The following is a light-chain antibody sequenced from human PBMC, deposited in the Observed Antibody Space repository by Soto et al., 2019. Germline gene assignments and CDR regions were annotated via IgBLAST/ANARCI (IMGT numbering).Light chain of an antibody. CDR3: QQYNSYSVT. CDR1: QSITSR. V-gene: IGKV1-5*01. J-gene: IGKJ1*01. Sequence: DIQMTQSPSTLSASAGDTVTITCRASQSITSRLAWYQQKPEKAPRFLVYDVSNLDSEVPSRFSGSGSGTEFTLTISSLQSEDFAAYYCQQYNSYSVTFGQGTKVDIK. CDR2: DVS.